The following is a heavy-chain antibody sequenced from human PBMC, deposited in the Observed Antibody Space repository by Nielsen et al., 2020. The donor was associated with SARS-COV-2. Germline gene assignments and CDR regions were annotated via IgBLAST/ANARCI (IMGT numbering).Heavy chain of an antibody. Sequence: VRQAPGKGLEWGGRIKSKTDGGTTDYAAPVKGRFTISRDESINTLYLQMNSLKTEDTAVYYCTTVQQLVGYYYYYIDVWGKGTTVTVSS. CDR3: TTVQQLVGYYYYYIDV. D-gene: IGHD6-13*01. J-gene: IGHJ6*03. V-gene: IGHV3-15*01. CDR2: IKSKTDGGTT.